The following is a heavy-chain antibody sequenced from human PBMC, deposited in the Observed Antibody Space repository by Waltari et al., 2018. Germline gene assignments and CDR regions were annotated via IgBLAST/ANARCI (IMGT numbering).Heavy chain of an antibody. V-gene: IGHV4-4*02. D-gene: IGHD1-1*01. J-gene: IGHJ4*02. CDR2: IFQRGNT. Sequence: QVHLQESGPGLVQPSGTLSLTCDVSGVSLIGTNYWSWVRQPPGKGLEWIGEIFQRGNTNYNSSLKSRVTISMDTSKNQFSLTLISVTAADTAVYYCVRNQWKVSLFDFWGQGAKVSVSS. CDR1: GVSLIGTNY. CDR3: VRNQWKVSLFDF.